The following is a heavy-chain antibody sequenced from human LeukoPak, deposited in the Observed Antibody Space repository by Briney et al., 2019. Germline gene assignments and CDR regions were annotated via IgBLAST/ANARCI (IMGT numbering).Heavy chain of an antibody. D-gene: IGHD3-10*01. V-gene: IGHV3-21*05. J-gene: IGHJ5*02. Sequence: GGSLRLSCVGSGFTFSTYTMIWVRQAPGKGLEWISYISGSSSDIYYADSVKGRFTISRDNGKKSVYLQMSSLRGEDTAVYYCARDGYGSGSYNWFDPWGQGTLVTVSS. CDR3: ARDGYGSGSYNWFDP. CDR1: GFTFSTYT. CDR2: ISGSSSDI.